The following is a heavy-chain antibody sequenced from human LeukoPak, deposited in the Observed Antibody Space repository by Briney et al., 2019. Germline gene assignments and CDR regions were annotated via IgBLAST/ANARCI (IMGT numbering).Heavy chain of an antibody. J-gene: IGHJ4*02. CDR1: GYTFTSYD. CDR3: ARGSSGDY. V-gene: IGHV1-8*01. D-gene: IGHD6-19*01. Sequence: ASVKVSCKASGYTFTSYDINWVRQATGQGLEWMGWKNPNNGNTDFAQKFQGRVTMTRNTSISTVYMELSSLRSEDTAVYYCARGSSGDYWGQGTLVTVSS. CDR2: KNPNNGNT.